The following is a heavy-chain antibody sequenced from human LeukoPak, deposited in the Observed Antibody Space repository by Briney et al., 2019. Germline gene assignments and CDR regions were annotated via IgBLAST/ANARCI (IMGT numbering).Heavy chain of an antibody. J-gene: IGHJ4*02. CDR1: GRTFSRYA. Sequence: ASVKPSCKASGRTFSRYAISWVRQAPGQGLEWMGGIIPIFGTANYAQKFQGRVTITADESTSTAYMELSSLRSEDTAVYYCARFGGTVTEKHFDYWGQGTLVTVSS. D-gene: IGHD4-17*01. CDR3: ARFGGTVTEKHFDY. V-gene: IGHV1-69*13. CDR2: IIPIFGTA.